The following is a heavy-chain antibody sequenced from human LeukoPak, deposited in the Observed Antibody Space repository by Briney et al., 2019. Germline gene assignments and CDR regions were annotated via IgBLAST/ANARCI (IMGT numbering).Heavy chain of an antibody. J-gene: IGHJ4*02. CDR3: AKDLRYPTPFDY. CDR1: GFTFSSYA. V-gene: IGHV3-23*01. CDR2: ISASGGST. D-gene: IGHD3-9*01. Sequence: GGSLRLSCAASGFTFSSYAMSWVRQAPGKGLESVSAISASGGSTYYADSVKGRFTISRDNSKNTLYLQMNSLRAEDTAVYYCAKDLRYPTPFDYWGQGTLVTVSS.